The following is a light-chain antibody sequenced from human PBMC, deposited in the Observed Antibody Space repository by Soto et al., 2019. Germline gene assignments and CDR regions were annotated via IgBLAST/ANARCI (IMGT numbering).Light chain of an antibody. J-gene: IGLJ3*02. Sequence: QSVLTQPPSVSAAPGQKVTISCSGSSSNIGNNYVSWYQQLPGTAPELLIYENNKRPSGIPDRFSGSKSGTSATLAITGLQTGDEADYYCGTWDSSLSVWVFGGGTKLTVL. V-gene: IGLV1-51*02. CDR3: GTWDSSLSVWV. CDR2: ENN. CDR1: SSNIGNNY.